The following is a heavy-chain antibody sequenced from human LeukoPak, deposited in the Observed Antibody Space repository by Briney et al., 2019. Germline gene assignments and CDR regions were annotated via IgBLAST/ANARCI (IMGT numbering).Heavy chain of an antibody. D-gene: IGHD5-18*01. Sequence: GGSLRLSCAASGFTVSSNYMSWVRQAPGKGLEWVSVNYSGGSTYYADSVKGRFTISRDNSKNTLYLQMNSLRAEDTAVYYCARARGYSYPFDYWGQGTLVTVSS. CDR1: GFTVSSNY. J-gene: IGHJ4*02. V-gene: IGHV3-53*01. CDR3: ARARGYSYPFDY. CDR2: NYSGGST.